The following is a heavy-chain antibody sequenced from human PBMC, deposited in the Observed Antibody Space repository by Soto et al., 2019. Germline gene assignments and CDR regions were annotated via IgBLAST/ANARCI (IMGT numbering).Heavy chain of an antibody. J-gene: IGHJ4*02. Sequence: GPLCLNCAVSGGSFSGHYWSWIRQPPGKGLEWIGDINHSGSINYNPSLKSRVTIAVDTSKNQFSLKLRSVTAADTAIYYCARGNGMILAVQGDAPDKKYLDSWSQGTLVTVSS. CDR1: GGSFSGHY. CDR3: ARGNGMILAVQGDAPDKKYLDS. CDR2: INHSGSI. D-gene: IGHD3-22*01. V-gene: IGHV4-34*01.